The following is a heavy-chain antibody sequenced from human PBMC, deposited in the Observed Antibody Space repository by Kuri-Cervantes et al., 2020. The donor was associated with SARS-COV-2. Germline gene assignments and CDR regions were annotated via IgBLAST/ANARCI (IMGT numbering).Heavy chain of an antibody. Sequence: GESLKISCAASGFTFSSYAMHWVRQAPGKGLEWVAVISYDGSNKYYADSVKGRFTISRDNSKNTLYLQMNSLRAEDTAVYYCARETGYYDYVWGSYRGPGIWGQGTLVTVSS. V-gene: IGHV3-30*07. CDR1: GFTFSSYA. CDR3: ARETGYYDYVWGSYRGPGI. D-gene: IGHD3-16*02. CDR2: ISYDGSNK. J-gene: IGHJ4*02.